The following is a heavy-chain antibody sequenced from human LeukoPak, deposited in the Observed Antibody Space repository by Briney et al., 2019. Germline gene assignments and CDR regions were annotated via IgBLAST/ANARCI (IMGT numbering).Heavy chain of an antibody. J-gene: IGHJ4*02. CDR3: ARDFWGAYRVDFFDY. V-gene: IGHV3-7*01. D-gene: IGHD3-3*01. Sequence: GGSLRPSCAASGFTFSNYWMSWVRRAPGKGLEWVANIKQDGSETYYVDSVRGRFTISRDNARNSLYLQMNSLRAEDTAVYYCARDFWGAYRVDFFDYWGQGTLVTVSS. CDR2: IKQDGSET. CDR1: GFTFSNYW.